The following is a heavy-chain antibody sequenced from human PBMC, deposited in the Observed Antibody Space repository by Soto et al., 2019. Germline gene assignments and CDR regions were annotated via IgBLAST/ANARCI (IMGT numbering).Heavy chain of an antibody. CDR3: ATLSDYRFDAYLHYGIDV. CDR1: GFTFGDYA. CDR2: ISSDGSNE. Sequence: PGGSLRLSCAASGFTFGDYAMHWFRQAPGNGLEWLAIISSDGSNEYYADSVKGRFTISRDNSKNTLYLQMNSLRADDSALYYCATLSDYRFDAYLHYGIDVWGKRTTVTV. V-gene: IGHV3-30*03. D-gene: IGHD5-12*01. J-gene: IGHJ6*04.